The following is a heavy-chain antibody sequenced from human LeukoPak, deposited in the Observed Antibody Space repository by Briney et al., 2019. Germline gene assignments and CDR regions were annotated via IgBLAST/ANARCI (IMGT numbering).Heavy chain of an antibody. J-gene: IGHJ4*02. V-gene: IGHV3-21*01. CDR3: ERVMVRGTSDY. Sequence: PGGSLRLSYAASGFTFSSYSMNWVRQAPGKGLEWVSSISSDSSYIYYADSVKGRFTISRDNAKNSLYLQMNSLRAEDTAVYYCERVMVRGTSDYWGQGTLVTVSS. CDR1: GFTFSSYS. D-gene: IGHD3-10*01. CDR2: ISSDSSYI.